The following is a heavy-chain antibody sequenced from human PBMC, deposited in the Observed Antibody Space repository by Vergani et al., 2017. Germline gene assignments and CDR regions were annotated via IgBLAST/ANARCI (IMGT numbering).Heavy chain of an antibody. V-gene: IGHV1-18*01. CDR3: ARVPPDRYNWRLGGWYYYYYMDV. D-gene: IGHD1-20*01. Sequence: VPLVQSGAAVKKPGASVKVSCKASGYTFTSYGISWVRPAPGQGLEWMGWISAYNGNTNYAQKLQGRVTMTTDTSTSTAYMELRSLRSDDTAVYYCARVPPDRYNWRLGGWYYYYYMDVWGKGP. CDR2: ISAYNGNT. J-gene: IGHJ6*03. CDR1: GYTFTSYG.